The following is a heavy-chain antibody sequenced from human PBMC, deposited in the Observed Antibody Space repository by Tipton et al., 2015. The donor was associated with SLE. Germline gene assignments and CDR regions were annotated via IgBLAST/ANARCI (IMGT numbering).Heavy chain of an antibody. CDR2: IYYSEST. CDR1: GDSISRTGDY. V-gene: IGHV4-39*07. Sequence: TLSLTCTVSGDSISRTGDYCGWIRQPPGKGLEWIGNIYYSESTYYNPSLKSRVTISLDTSKNTFSLKLNSVAAADTAVYYCARGTNWGSSFDNWGQGTLVTVSS. J-gene: IGHJ4*02. D-gene: IGHD7-27*01. CDR3: ARGTNWGSSFDN.